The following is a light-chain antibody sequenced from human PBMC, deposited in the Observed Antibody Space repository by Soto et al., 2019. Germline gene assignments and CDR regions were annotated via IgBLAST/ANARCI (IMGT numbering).Light chain of an antibody. CDR2: AAS. Sequence: DIQMTQSPSSLSASVGDRVSITCRASQRISSYLNWYQQKPGKAPKLLIYAASSLQSGVPSRFSGSGSGTDFTLTITSLQPEDFATYYCQQSYSTPFTFGPGTKVDIK. CDR1: QRISSY. J-gene: IGKJ3*01. CDR3: QQSYSTPFT. V-gene: IGKV1-39*01.